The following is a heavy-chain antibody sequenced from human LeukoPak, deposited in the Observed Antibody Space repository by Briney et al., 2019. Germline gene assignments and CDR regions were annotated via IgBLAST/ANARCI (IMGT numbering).Heavy chain of an antibody. CDR1: GFTFTNYN. CDR2: ISATGSYI. CDR3: ARGGGLDV. J-gene: IGHJ6*02. D-gene: IGHD3-16*01. V-gene: IGHV3-21*04. Sequence: PGGSLRLSCAASGFTFTNYNMNWVRQAPGKGLEWVSSISATGSYIYYADSVKGRFTISRDNAKNSLYLQMSNLRAEDTAVYFCARGGGLDVWGQGATVTVSS.